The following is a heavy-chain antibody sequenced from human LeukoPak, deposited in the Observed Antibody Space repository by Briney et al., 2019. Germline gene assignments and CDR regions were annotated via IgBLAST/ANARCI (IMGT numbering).Heavy chain of an antibody. CDR2: FNGDGGSR. D-gene: IGHD6-13*01. CDR3: ASASSHRTAAGGDY. Sequence: PGGTLTLTCAASGFTFSTYCMHWVRQPPGKGLVWVSHFNGDGGSRNYADSVKGRFIIFRENAKNTLYLQMRSLRVEDTAVYYCASASSHRTAAGGDYWGQGTLVTVST. J-gene: IGHJ4*02. V-gene: IGHV3-74*01. CDR1: GFTFSTYC.